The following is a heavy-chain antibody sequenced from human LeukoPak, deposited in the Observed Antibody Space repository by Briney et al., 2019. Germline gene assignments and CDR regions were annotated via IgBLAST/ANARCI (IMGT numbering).Heavy chain of an antibody. J-gene: IGHJ5*02. CDR3: ARHYYDSSGYLRYPNGWFDP. D-gene: IGHD3-22*01. CDR1: GGSISSSSYY. V-gene: IGHV4-39*01. CDR2: IYYSGST. Sequence: SETLSLTCTVSGGSISSSSYYWGWIRQPPGKGLEWIGSIYYSGSTYYNPSLKSRVTISVDTSKNQFSLKLSSVTAADTAVYYCARHYYDSSGYLRYPNGWFDPWGQGTLVTVSS.